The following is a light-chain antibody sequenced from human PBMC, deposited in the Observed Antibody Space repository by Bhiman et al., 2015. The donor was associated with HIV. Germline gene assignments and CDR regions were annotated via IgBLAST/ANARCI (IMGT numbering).Light chain of an antibody. CDR1: SSNTGAGYE. CDR2: GDT. V-gene: IGLV1-40*01. Sequence: QSALTQPASVSGSPGQSITISCTGSSSNTGAGYEVHWYQQLPGTAPKLLIYGDTSRPSGIPDRFSGSKSGTSASLAITGLQAEDEADYYCQSYDTSLRGPVFGGGTKLTVL. CDR3: QSYDTSLRGPV. J-gene: IGLJ3*02.